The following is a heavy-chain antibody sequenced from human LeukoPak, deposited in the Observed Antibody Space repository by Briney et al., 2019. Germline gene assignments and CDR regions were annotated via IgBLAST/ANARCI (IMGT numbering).Heavy chain of an antibody. CDR1: GGTFSSYA. D-gene: IGHD3-3*01. CDR3: ARLHRPDYDFWSGYPFDP. J-gene: IGHJ5*02. CDR2: IIPIFGTA. Sequence: ASVKVSCKASGGTFSSYAISWVRQAPGQGLEWMGGIIPIFGTANYAQKFQGRVTITRNTSISTAYTELSSLRSEDTAVYYCARLHRPDYDFWSGYPFDPWGQGTLVTVSS. V-gene: IGHV1-69*05.